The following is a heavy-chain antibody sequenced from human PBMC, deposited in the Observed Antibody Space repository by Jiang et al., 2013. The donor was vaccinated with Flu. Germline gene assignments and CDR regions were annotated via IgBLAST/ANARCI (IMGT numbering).Heavy chain of an antibody. D-gene: IGHD5-18*01. J-gene: IGHJ4*02. CDR3: ARDQTGYSYGNDY. Sequence: KGRFTISRDNAKNSLYLQMNSLRAEDTAVYYCARDQTGYSYGNDYWGQGTLVTVSS. V-gene: IGHV3-11*06.